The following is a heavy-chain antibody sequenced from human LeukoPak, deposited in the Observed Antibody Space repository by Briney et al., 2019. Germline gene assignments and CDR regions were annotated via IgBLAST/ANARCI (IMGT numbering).Heavy chain of an antibody. Sequence: PSETLSLTCTVSGGSISSSRYYWAWIRQPPGKGLEWIGSMYYSGNTYYNPSLKSRVTISADTSKNQFSMKLSSVTAADTAVYYCGRCSSGSYNWFDPWGQGTLVTVSS. V-gene: IGHV4-39*01. CDR1: GGSISSSRYY. CDR2: MYYSGNT. D-gene: IGHD1-26*01. J-gene: IGHJ5*02. CDR3: GRCSSGSYNWFDP.